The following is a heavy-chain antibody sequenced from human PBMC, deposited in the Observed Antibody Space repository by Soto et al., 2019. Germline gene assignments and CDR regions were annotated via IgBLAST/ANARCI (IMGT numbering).Heavy chain of an antibody. J-gene: IGHJ6*02. CDR1: GGAFSSYA. CDR3: ARTPLPDSLVYYYGMDV. CDR2: IIPIFGTA. Sequence: SVKVSCKASGGAFSSYAISWVRQAPGQGLEWMGGIIPIFGTANYAQKFQGRVTITADESTSTAYMELSSLRSEDTAVYYCARTPLPDSLVYYYGMDVWGQGTTVTVS. V-gene: IGHV1-69*13. D-gene: IGHD2-15*01.